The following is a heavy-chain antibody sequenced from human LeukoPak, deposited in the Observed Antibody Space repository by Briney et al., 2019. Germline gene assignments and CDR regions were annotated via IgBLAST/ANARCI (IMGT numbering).Heavy chain of an antibody. CDR3: ASRKLGNDY. J-gene: IGHJ4*02. CDR1: GGSINSGSYY. V-gene: IGHV4-61*01. D-gene: IGHD7-27*01. Sequence: SETLSLTCTVSGGSINSGSYYWSWIRQPPGKGLEWIGYIYYSGSTNYNPSLKSRVTISADTSKNQFSLKLISVTAADTAVYYCASRKLGNDYWGQGTLVTVSS. CDR2: IYYSGST.